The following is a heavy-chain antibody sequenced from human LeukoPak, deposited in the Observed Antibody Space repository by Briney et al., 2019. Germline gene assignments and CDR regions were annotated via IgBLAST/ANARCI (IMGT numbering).Heavy chain of an antibody. V-gene: IGHV3-23*01. CDR1: GFSFSSFA. CDR2: IIDTGGAT. CDR3: AKFNGHPTTNYYMDV. Sequence: GGSLRLSCAASGFSFSSFAMTWVRQAPGKGLEGGSGIIDTGGATYYADSVTGRFTISRDNSKNTLFLQMNSLRAEDTAVYYCAKFNGHPTTNYYMDVWGEGTTVTVSS. J-gene: IGHJ6*04. D-gene: IGHD3-10*01.